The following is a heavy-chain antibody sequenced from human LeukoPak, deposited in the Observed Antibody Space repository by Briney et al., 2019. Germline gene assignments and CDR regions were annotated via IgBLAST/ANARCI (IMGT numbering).Heavy chain of an antibody. CDR3: ARENYYDSSANSTPFDY. Sequence: GGSLRLSCAASGFTVSSNYMNWVRQAPGKGLEWVSVIYSGGSTYYADSVKGRFTISRDNSKNTLYLQMNSLRSDDTAVYYCARENYYDSSANSTPFDYWGQGTLVTVSS. V-gene: IGHV3-53*05. J-gene: IGHJ4*02. CDR2: IYSGGST. D-gene: IGHD3-22*01. CDR1: GFTVSSNY.